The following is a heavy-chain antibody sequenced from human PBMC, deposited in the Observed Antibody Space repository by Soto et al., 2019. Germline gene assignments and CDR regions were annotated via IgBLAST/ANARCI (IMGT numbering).Heavy chain of an antibody. V-gene: IGHV3-30*03. CDR3: ARSTDDYGDYTMVDY. CDR2: ISYDGSNK. J-gene: IGHJ4*02. CDR1: GFTFSSYG. Sequence: GGSLRLSCAASGFTFSSYGMHWVRQAPGKGLEWVAVISYDGSNKYNPDSVKGRFTISRDNSKNTLYLQMNSLRAEDTAVYYCARSTDDYGDYTMVDYWGQGTLVTVSS. D-gene: IGHD4-17*01.